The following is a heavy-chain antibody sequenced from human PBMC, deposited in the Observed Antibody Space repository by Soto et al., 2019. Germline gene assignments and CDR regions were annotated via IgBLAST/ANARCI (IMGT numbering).Heavy chain of an antibody. V-gene: IGHV1-69*13. CDR3: ASRTELTGTTRGFDY. Sequence: SVKVSCKASGGTFSSYAISWVRQAPGQGLEWMGGIIPIFGTANYAQKFQGRVTITADESTSIAYMELSSLRSEDTAVYYCASRTELTGTTRGFDYWGQGTLVTVSS. CDR2: IIPIFGTA. J-gene: IGHJ4*02. D-gene: IGHD1-20*01. CDR1: GGTFSSYA.